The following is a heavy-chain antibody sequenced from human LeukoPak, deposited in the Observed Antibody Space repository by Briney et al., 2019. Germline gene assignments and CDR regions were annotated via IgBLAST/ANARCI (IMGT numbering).Heavy chain of an antibody. Sequence: GGSLRLSCAASGFTFSSYSMNWVRQAPGKGLEWVSSISSSSSYIYYADSVKGRFTISRDNAKNSLYLQMNSLRAEDTAVYYCARDGGVVVVPAAIPFGSWFDPWGQGTLVTVSS. CDR2: ISSSSSYI. V-gene: IGHV3-21*01. CDR1: GFTFSSYS. CDR3: ARDGGVVVVPAAIPFGSWFDP. D-gene: IGHD2-2*01. J-gene: IGHJ5*02.